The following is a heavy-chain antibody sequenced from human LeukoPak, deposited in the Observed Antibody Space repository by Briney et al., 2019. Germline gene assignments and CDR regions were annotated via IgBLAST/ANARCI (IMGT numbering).Heavy chain of an antibody. Sequence: PSETLSLTCTVSGGSISSYYWIWIRQPPGKGLEWIGYIYYSGSTNYNPSLKSRVTISVDTSKNQFSLKLSSVTAADTAVYYCASKAGYSSSWALDYWGQGTLVTVSS. CDR2: IYYSGST. D-gene: IGHD6-13*01. CDR1: GGSISSYY. CDR3: ASKAGYSSSWALDY. J-gene: IGHJ4*02. V-gene: IGHV4-59*01.